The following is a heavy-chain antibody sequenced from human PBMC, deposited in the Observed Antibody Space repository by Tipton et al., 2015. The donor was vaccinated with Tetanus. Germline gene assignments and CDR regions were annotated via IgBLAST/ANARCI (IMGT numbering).Heavy chain of an antibody. CDR3: ARGRVVVTASPLYAFDI. V-gene: IGHV1-46*01. Sequence: QLVQSGAEVKKPGASVKVSCKASGYTFTSYYMHWVRQAPGQGLEWMGIINPSGGSTSYAQKFQGRVTMTRATSTSTVYMELSSLRSEDTAVYYCARGRVVVTASPLYAFDIWGQGTMVTVSS. CDR2: INPSGGST. CDR1: GYTFTSYY. D-gene: IGHD2-21*02. J-gene: IGHJ3*02.